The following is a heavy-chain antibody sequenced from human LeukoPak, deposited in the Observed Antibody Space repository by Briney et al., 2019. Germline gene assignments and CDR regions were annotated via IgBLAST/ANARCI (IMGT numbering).Heavy chain of an antibody. CDR1: GGTFSSYA. Sequence: SGRVSCKASGGTFSSYAISWVRQAPGQGLEWMGGIIPIVGTANYAQKFQGRVTITADKSTSTAYMELSSLRSEDTAVYYSAREKSQAYYYDSSGYRWGAFDIWGQGTMVTVSS. V-gene: IGHV1-69*06. J-gene: IGHJ3*02. D-gene: IGHD3-22*01. CDR3: AREKSQAYYYDSSGYRWGAFDI. CDR2: IIPIVGTA.